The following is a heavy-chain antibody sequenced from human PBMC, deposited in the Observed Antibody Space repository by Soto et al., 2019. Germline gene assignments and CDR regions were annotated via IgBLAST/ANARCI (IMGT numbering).Heavy chain of an antibody. CDR1: GFTFSSYA. D-gene: IGHD3-22*01. CDR3: ARDRYSRYYYDSSGYYYHYFDY. CDR2: ISYDGSNK. V-gene: IGHV3-30-3*01. J-gene: IGHJ4*02. Sequence: GGSLRLSCAASGFTFSSYAMHWARQAPGKGLEWVAVISYDGSNKYYADSVKGRFTISRDNSKSTLYLQMNSLRAEDTAVYYCARDRYSRYYYDSSGYYYHYFDYSGQAPLGTVSS.